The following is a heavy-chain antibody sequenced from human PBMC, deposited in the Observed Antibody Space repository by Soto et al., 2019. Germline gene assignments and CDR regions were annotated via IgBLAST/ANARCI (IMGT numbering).Heavy chain of an antibody. CDR3: ARHGYSYGGGYFYY. CDR1: GFTVSSNY. J-gene: IGHJ4*02. CDR2: IYSGGSA. V-gene: IGHV3-66*04. Sequence: EVQLVESGGGLVQPGGSLRLSCAASGFTVSSNYMSWVRQAPGKGLEWVSVIYSGGSAYYADSVTGRFTISRDNSKNTLYLQMNSLRDEDTAVYYCARHGYSYGGGYFYYWGQGTLVTVYS. D-gene: IGHD5-18*01.